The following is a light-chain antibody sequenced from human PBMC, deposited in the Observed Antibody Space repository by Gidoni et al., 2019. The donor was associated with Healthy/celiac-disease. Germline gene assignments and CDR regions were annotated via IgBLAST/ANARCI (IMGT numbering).Light chain of an antibody. Sequence: SYVLTHPPSVSVAPGKTARITCGRNNIGSNSVHWYQQKPCQAPVLVVYDDSDRPSGIPERFSGSDSGNTXTLXXSRVEAGDEADYYCXVWDSXRGNVXGTXXKVTVL. CDR3: XVWDSXRGNV. CDR1: NIGSNS. V-gene: IGLV3-21*03. J-gene: IGLJ1*01. CDR2: DDS.